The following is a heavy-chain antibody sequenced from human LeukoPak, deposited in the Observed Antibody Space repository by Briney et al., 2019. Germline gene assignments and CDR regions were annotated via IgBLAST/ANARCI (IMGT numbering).Heavy chain of an antibody. CDR3: AKDKYGDYGLDY. D-gene: IGHD4-17*01. V-gene: IGHV3-23*01. CDR2: ISGSGGST. J-gene: IGHJ4*02. CDR1: GFTFSSYA. Sequence: GGSLRLSCAASGFTFSSYAMSWARQAPGKGLEWVSAISGSGGSTYYADSVKGRFTISRDNSKNTLYLQMNSLRAEDTAVYYCAKDKYGDYGLDYWGQGTLVTVSS.